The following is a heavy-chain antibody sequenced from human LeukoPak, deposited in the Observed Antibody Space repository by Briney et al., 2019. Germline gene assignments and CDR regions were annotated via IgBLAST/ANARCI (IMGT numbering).Heavy chain of an antibody. D-gene: IGHD2-2*01. CDR3: ARDPRYCSSTSCYWANWFDP. CDR2: IIPIFGTA. V-gene: IGHV1-69*06. Sequence: ASVKVSCKASGGTFSSYAISWVRQAPGQGLEWMGGIIPIFGTANYAQKFQGRVTITADKSTSTAYMELSSLRSEDTAVYYCARDPRYCSSTSCYWANWFDPWGQGTLVTVSS. CDR1: GGTFSSYA. J-gene: IGHJ5*02.